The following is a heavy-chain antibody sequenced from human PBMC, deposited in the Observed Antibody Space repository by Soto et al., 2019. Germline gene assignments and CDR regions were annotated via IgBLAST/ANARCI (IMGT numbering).Heavy chain of an antibody. CDR1: GFTVSSNY. J-gene: IGHJ6*02. V-gene: IGHV3-66*01. CDR3: ASSYYYYGMDV. CDR2: IYSGGST. Sequence: EVQLVESGGGLVQPGGSPRLSCAASGFTVSSNYMSWVRQAPGKGLEWVSVIYSGGSTYYADSVKGRFTISRDNSKNTLYLQMNSLRAEDTAVYYCASSYYYYGMDVWGQGTTVTVSS.